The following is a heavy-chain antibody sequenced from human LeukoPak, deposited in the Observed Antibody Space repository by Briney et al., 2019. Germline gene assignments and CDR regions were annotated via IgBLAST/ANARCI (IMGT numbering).Heavy chain of an antibody. D-gene: IGHD6-6*01. J-gene: IGHJ4*02. CDR2: INPNSGGT. V-gene: IGHV1-2*02. Sequence: ASVKVSCKASGYTFTGFYMHWVRQAPGQGLEWMGWINPNSGGTNYAQKFQGRVTMTRDTSISTAYMELSRLRSDDTAVYYCATYQQLVGTFDYWGQGTLVTVSS. CDR1: GYTFTGFY. CDR3: ATYQQLVGTFDY.